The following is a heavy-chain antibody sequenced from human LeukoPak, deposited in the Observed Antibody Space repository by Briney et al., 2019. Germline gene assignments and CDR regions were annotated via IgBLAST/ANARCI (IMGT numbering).Heavy chain of an antibody. D-gene: IGHD3-16*01. CDR3: ARGPYPGDDAFDI. J-gene: IGHJ3*02. CDR1: GFTFSSYA. Sequence: PGGSLRLSCAASGFTFSSYAMHWVRQAPGKGLEWVAVISYDGSNKYYADSVKGRFTISRDSSKNTLYLQMNSLRAEDTAVYYCARGPYPGDDAFDIWGQGTMVTVSS. CDR2: ISYDGSNK. V-gene: IGHV3-30-3*01.